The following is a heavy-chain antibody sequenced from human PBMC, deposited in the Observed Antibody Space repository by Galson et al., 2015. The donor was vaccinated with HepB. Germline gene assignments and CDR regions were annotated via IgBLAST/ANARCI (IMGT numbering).Heavy chain of an antibody. Sequence: QSGAEVKKPGESLKISCKGSGYSFTSYWIGWVRQMPGKGLEWMGIIYPGDSDTRYSPSFQGQVTISADKSISTAYLQWSSLKASDTAMYYCASRTEIPYGGNAIWAFDIWGQGTMVTVSS. V-gene: IGHV5-51*01. D-gene: IGHD4-23*01. J-gene: IGHJ3*02. CDR2: IYPGDSDT. CDR1: GYSFTSYW. CDR3: ASRTEIPYGGNAIWAFDI.